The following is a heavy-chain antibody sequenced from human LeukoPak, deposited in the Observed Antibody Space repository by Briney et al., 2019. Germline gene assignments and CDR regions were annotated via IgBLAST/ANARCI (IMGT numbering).Heavy chain of an antibody. CDR2: ISGSGGST. CDR3: ARDRSSSGYYPFDY. J-gene: IGHJ4*02. D-gene: IGHD3-22*01. Sequence: GGSLRLSCATSGFPFNYYGMHWVRQAPGKGLEWVSAISGSGGSTYYADSVKGRFTISRDNAKNSLYLQMNSLRDEDTAVYYCARDRSSSGYYPFDYWGQGTLVTVSS. V-gene: IGHV3-23*01. CDR1: GFPFNYYG.